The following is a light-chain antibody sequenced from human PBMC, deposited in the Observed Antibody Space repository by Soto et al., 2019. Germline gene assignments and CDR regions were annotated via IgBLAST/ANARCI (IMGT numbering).Light chain of an antibody. CDR3: QQYGSSLFT. CDR1: QSVSSSS. V-gene: IGKV3D-20*01. J-gene: IGKJ3*01. CDR2: DAS. Sequence: EIVLTQSPATLSLSPGERATLSCGASQSVSSSSLAWYQQKPGLAPRLLIYDASSRATGIPDRFSGSGSGTDFTLTISRLEPADFAVYYCQQYGSSLFTFGPGTKVDIK.